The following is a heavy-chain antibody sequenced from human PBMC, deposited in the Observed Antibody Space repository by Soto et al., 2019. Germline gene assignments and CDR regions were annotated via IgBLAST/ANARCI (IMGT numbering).Heavy chain of an antibody. CDR1: GGSISSSSYY. Sequence: SETLSLTCTVSGGSISSSSYYWGWIRQPPGKGLEWIGSIYYSGSTYYNPSLKSRVTISVDTSKNQFSLKLSSVTAADTAVYYCARLAWALLAFDYWAQGTQVPVSS. J-gene: IGHJ4*02. V-gene: IGHV4-39*01. CDR2: IYYSGST. CDR3: ARLAWALLAFDY.